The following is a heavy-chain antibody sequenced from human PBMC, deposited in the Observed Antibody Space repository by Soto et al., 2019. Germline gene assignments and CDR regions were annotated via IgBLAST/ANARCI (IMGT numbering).Heavy chain of an antibody. CDR1: GFTFSSYG. Sequence: PGGSLRLSCAGSGFTFSSYGRHWVRQAPGKGLEWVALISYDGGNEKYTESVKDRFTISRDDSHNVAYLQMSSLRTEDTAMYYCAKDRYSGTYPTDFDYWGQGSLVTVYS. CDR3: AKDRYSGTYPTDFDY. V-gene: IGHV3-30*18. CDR2: ISYDGGNE. J-gene: IGHJ4*02. D-gene: IGHD1-26*01.